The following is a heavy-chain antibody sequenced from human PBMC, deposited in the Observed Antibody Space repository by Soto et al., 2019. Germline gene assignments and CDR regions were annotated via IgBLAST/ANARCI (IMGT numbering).Heavy chain of an antibody. Sequence: QPGGSLRLSCAASGFTFSSYGMHWVRQAPGKGLEWVAVIWYDGSNKYYADSVKGRFTISRDNSKNTLYLQMNSLRAEDTAVYYCARGGSVAYYDILTGYRIYYYYGMDVWGQGTTVTVSS. J-gene: IGHJ6*02. CDR3: ARGGSVAYYDILTGYRIYYYYGMDV. V-gene: IGHV3-33*01. D-gene: IGHD3-9*01. CDR1: GFTFSSYG. CDR2: IWYDGSNK.